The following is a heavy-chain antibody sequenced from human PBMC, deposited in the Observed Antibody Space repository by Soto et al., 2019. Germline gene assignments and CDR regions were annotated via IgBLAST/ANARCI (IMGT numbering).Heavy chain of an antibody. Sequence: SVKVSCKASGGTFSSYASSWVRQAPGQGLEWMGGIIPIFGTANYAQKFQGRVTITADESTSTAYLELSSMRSEDTAVYYCASGTYYYDSSGYPSHGLDWFDPWGQGTLVTVSS. V-gene: IGHV1-69*13. J-gene: IGHJ5*02. CDR1: GGTFSSYA. CDR2: IIPIFGTA. CDR3: ASGTYYYDSSGYPSHGLDWFDP. D-gene: IGHD3-22*01.